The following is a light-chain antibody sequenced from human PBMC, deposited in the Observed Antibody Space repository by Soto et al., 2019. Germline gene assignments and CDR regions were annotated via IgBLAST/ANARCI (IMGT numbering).Light chain of an antibody. Sequence: EIVLTQSPGSLSLSPGQGATLSCRASQSVDTTFFAWYQKKPGQAPRLLIYGASKRATGIPDRFSGSGSGTDFTLIISRLEPEDFAVYYCQQYMSSVTFGQGTKVEIK. CDR2: GAS. J-gene: IGKJ1*01. CDR3: QQYMSSVT. V-gene: IGKV3-20*01. CDR1: QSVDTTF.